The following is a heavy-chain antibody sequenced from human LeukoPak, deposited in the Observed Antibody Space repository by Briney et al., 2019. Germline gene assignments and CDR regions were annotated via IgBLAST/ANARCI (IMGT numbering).Heavy chain of an antibody. CDR2: FDPVDGET. D-gene: IGHD5-24*01. CDR1: GYTLTELS. CDR3: ATDLVGRDGYNFERNLDY. V-gene: IGHV1-24*01. J-gene: IGHJ4*02. Sequence: ASVKVSCKVSGYTLTELSMHWVRQAPGKGREWMGGFDPVDGETIYAQKFQGRVTMTEDTSTDTAYMELSSLRSEDTAVYYCATDLVGRDGYNFERNLDYWGQGTLVTVSS.